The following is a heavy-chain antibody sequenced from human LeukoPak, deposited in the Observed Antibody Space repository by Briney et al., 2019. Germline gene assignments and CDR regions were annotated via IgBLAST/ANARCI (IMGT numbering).Heavy chain of an antibody. Sequence: SVKVSCKASGYTFTSYYMHWVRQAPGQGLEWMGGIIPIFGTANYAQKFQGRVTITADESTSTAYMELSSLRSEDTAVYYCARATGTTDAFDIWGQGTMVTISS. V-gene: IGHV1-69*13. J-gene: IGHJ3*02. CDR3: ARATGTTDAFDI. CDR1: GYTFTSYY. CDR2: IIPIFGTA. D-gene: IGHD1-7*01.